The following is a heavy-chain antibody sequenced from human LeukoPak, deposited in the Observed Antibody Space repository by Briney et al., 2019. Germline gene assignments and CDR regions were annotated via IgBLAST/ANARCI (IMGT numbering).Heavy chain of an antibody. Sequence: SQTLSLTCTVSGGPISSGGYYWSWIRQHPGKGLEWIGYIYYSGSTYYNPSLKSRVTISVDTSKNQFSLKLSSVTAADTAVYYCAREQVATTYYYYYYGMDVWGQGTTVTVSS. CDR2: IYYSGST. V-gene: IGHV4-31*03. D-gene: IGHD5-12*01. CDR3: AREQVATTYYYYYYGMDV. CDR1: GGPISSGGYY. J-gene: IGHJ6*02.